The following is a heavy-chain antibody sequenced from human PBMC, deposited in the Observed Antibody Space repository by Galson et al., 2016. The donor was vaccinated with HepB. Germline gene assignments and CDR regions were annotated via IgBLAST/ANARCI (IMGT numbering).Heavy chain of an antibody. CDR2: VSGSAAGTEYGITT. CDR1: GFTFSDYY. CDR3: AKVGPSCSSTRCSDYYFDY. J-gene: IGHJ4*02. Sequence: SLRLSCAASGFTFSDYYMTWIRQAPGKGLEWVAAVSGSAAGTEYGITTDYADSVKGRFTISRDNSKNTLHLQMNSLRAEDTAVYYCAKVGPSCSSTRCSDYYFDYRGQGTLVTVSS. V-gene: IGHV3-23*01. D-gene: IGHD2-2*01.